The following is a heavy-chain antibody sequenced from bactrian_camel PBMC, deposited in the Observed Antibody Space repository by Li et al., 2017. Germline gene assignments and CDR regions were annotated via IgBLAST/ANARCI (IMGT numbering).Heavy chain of an antibody. V-gene: IGHV3S53*01. Sequence: HVQLVESGGGSVQSGGSLRLSCAASGYTAGRHCMAWFRQVPGKEREVVADIDSNGVTTYADSVKGRFAISYDGAKNTVYLQMNSLEPEDTAVYYCAADLPPYGTTCPGSLGYWGQGTQVTVS. D-gene: IGHD6*01. CDR3: AADLPPYGTTCPGSLGY. CDR2: IDSNGVT. CDR1: GYTAGRHC. J-gene: IGHJ6*01.